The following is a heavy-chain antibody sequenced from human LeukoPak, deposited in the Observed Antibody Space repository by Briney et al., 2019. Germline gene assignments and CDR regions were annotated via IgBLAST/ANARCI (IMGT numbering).Heavy chain of an antibody. CDR2: ISSDSKTI. Sequence: PGGSLRISCAASGFSFSDSDINWVRQAPGKGLEWVSFISSDSKTIIYADSVRGRFTISRDNAKKSLYLQMSGLRAEDTAVYYCARLDYYRGAGSYGGDFWGQGTLVTVSS. V-gene: IGHV3-48*01. J-gene: IGHJ4*02. CDR3: ARLDYYRGAGSYGGDF. CDR1: GFSFSDSD. D-gene: IGHD3-10*01.